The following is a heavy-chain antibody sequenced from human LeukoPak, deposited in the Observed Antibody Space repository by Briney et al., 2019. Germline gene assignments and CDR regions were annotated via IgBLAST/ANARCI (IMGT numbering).Heavy chain of an antibody. J-gene: IGHJ4*02. CDR1: GGSISNYY. D-gene: IGHD5-24*01. Sequence: PSETLSLTCTVSGGSISNYYWSWIRQPPGRGLEWIGYVYPSGSTNYNPSLKSRVTISVDTTKNQFSLKLTSVTAADTAVYYCARVARGGYNLWGQGTLVTVSS. CDR2: VYPSGST. V-gene: IGHV4-59*01. CDR3: ARVARGGYNL.